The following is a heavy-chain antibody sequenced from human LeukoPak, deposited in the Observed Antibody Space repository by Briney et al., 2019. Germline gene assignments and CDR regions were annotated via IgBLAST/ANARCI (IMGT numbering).Heavy chain of an antibody. CDR2: ITSGSSYI. J-gene: IGHJ4*02. CDR3: ARDTVVSIFDY. D-gene: IGHD4-23*01. V-gene: IGHV3-21*01. Sequence: GGSLRLSCAASGFTFSSYNMNWVRQAPGKGLEWVSSITSGSSYIYYADSVKGRFTISRDNSKNTLYLQMNSLRAEDTAVYYCARDTVVSIFDYWGQGTLVTVSS. CDR1: GFTFSSYN.